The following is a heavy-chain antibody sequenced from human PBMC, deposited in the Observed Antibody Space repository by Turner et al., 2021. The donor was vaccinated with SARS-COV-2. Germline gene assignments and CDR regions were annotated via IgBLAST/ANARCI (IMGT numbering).Heavy chain of an antibody. V-gene: IGHV4-39*01. J-gene: IGHJ4*02. CDR3: ARHSPELRGDYFDY. D-gene: IGHD1-26*01. CDR1: GGSISSSSYY. CDR2: IYYSGST. Sequence: QLQLHESGPGLVKPSETLSLTCTVSGGSISSSSYYWGWIRQPPGKGLEWIGYIYYSGSTYYNPSLKSRVTISVDTSKNQFSLKLSSVTAADTAVYYCARHSPELRGDYFDYWGQGTLVTVSS.